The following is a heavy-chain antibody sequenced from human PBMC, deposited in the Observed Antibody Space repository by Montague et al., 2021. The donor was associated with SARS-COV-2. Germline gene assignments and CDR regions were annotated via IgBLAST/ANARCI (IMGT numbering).Heavy chain of an antibody. Sequence: SETLSLTCTVSGGSISSYYWSWIRQPPGKGLEWIGYIYYSGSTNYNPSLKSRVTISVDTSKNQSSLKLSSVTAADTAAYYCARQSGRLWGIAVAGAFDYWGQGTLVTVSS. CDR3: ARQSGRLWGIAVAGAFDY. V-gene: IGHV4-59*08. J-gene: IGHJ4*02. CDR2: IYYSGST. D-gene: IGHD6-19*01. CDR1: GGSISSYY.